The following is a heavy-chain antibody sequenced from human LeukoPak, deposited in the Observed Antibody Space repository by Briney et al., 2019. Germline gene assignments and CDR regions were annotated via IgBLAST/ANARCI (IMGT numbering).Heavy chain of an antibody. CDR1: GGTFSSYA. V-gene: IGHV1-69*13. Sequence: SVKVSCKASGGTFSSYAISWVRQAPGQGLEWMGGIIPIFGTANYAQKFQGRVTITADESTSTAYMELSSLRSEDTAVYYCARARVRFGNGSGSYYMRYWGQGTLVTVSS. CDR2: IIPIFGTA. CDR3: ARARVRFGNGSGSYYMRY. D-gene: IGHD3-10*01. J-gene: IGHJ4*02.